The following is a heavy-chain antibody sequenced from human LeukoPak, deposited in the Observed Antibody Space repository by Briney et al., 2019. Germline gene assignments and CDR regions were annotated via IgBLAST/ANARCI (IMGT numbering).Heavy chain of an antibody. J-gene: IGHJ5*02. CDR1: GGSISSGDYY. Sequence: SETLSLTCTVSGGSISSGDYYWSWIRQPPGKGLEWIGYIYYSGSTYYNPSLKSRVTISVDTSKNQFSLKLSSVTAADTAVYYCARVYCSSTSCYGGAWFDPWGQGTLVTVSS. D-gene: IGHD2-2*01. CDR3: ARVYCSSTSCYGGAWFDP. V-gene: IGHV4-30-4*08. CDR2: IYYSGST.